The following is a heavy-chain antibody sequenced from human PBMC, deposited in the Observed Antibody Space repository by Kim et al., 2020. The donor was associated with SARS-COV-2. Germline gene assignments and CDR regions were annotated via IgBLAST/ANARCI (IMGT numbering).Heavy chain of an antibody. CDR2: INHSGST. V-gene: IGHV4-34*01. J-gene: IGHJ4*02. CDR1: GGSFSGYY. D-gene: IGHD6-19*01. Sequence: SETLSLTCAVYGGSFSGYYWSWIRQPPGKGLEWIGEINHSGSTNYNPSLKSRVTISVDTSKNQFSLKLSSVTAADTAVYYCAREYSSGWYLDYWGQGTLVTVSS. CDR3: AREYSSGWYLDY.